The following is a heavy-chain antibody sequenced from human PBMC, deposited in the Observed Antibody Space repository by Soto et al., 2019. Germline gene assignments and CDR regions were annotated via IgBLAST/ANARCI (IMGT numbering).Heavy chain of an antibody. Sequence: SETLSLTCTVSGGSISSSSYCWGWIRQPPGKGLEWIGSIYYSGSTYYNPSLKNRVTISVDTSKNQFSLKLSSVTAANTAVYYCARQRYCTNGVCYVYWFDPWGQGTLVTVSS. CDR3: ARQRYCTNGVCYVYWFDP. V-gene: IGHV4-39*01. CDR2: IYYSGST. D-gene: IGHD2-8*01. J-gene: IGHJ5*02. CDR1: GGSISSSSYC.